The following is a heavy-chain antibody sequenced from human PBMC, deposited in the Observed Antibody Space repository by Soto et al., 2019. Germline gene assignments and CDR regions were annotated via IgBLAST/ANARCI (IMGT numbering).Heavy chain of an antibody. J-gene: IGHJ4*02. CDR1: GFTFSSFW. V-gene: IGHV3-74*01. D-gene: IGHD3-16*01. CDR3: ARDDRDYVWGSFRYFDS. Sequence: GRSLRLSCAASGFTFSSFWMQWVRQAPGKGRVWVSRINSDGSSTTYAESVKGRFSVSRDNAKNTLYLQMDSLKTEDTAVYFCARDDRDYVWGSFRYFDSWGQGTQVTVS. CDR2: INSDGSST.